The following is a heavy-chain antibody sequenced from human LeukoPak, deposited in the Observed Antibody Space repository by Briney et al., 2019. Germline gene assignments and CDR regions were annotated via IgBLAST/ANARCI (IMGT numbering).Heavy chain of an antibody. Sequence: PSETLSLTCTVSGGSIISFYWSWIRQPPGKGLEWIGYIYYSGSTNYNPSLKSRVSISVDTSKNQFSLQVNSVTPEDTAVYYCARDGPNPGYSSSWFDHWGQGTLVTVSS. V-gene: IGHV4-59*12. D-gene: IGHD2-2*01. CDR1: GGSIISFY. CDR3: ARDGPNPGYSSSWFDH. CDR2: IYYSGST. J-gene: IGHJ5*02.